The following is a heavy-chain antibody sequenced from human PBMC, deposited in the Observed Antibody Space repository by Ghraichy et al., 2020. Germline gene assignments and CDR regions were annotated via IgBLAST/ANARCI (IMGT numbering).Heavy chain of an antibody. V-gene: IGHV3-30*18. CDR3: AKERDTSGYYSLRGDYYGRDG. D-gene: IGHD3-22*01. CDR2: IKYDGSQK. Sequence: GGSLRLSCAASGFTFSRHGMHWVRQAPGRGLEWVAVIKYDGSQKHYADSVKGRFTISRDNSKNTLYVQVNSLRAEDTAIYYCAKERDTSGYYSLRGDYYGRDGWGQGTRVPV. J-gene: IGHJ6*02. CDR1: GFTFSRHG.